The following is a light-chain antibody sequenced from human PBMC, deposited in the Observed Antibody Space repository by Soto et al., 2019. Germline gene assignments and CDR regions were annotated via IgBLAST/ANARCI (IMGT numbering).Light chain of an antibody. CDR3: QQYGNSRWT. J-gene: IGKJ1*01. Sequence: EIVLTQSPDTLSLSPGERDTLSCRASHSVSSSYLAWYQQTPGQAPRLLIYVTSNRATGIPDRFSGSGSGTDFTLTISRLEPEDFAVYYCQQYGNSRWTFGQGTKVDIK. V-gene: IGKV3-20*01. CDR1: HSVSSSY. CDR2: VTS.